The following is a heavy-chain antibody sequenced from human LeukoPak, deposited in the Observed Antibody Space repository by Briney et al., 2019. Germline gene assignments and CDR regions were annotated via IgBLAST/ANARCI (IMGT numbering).Heavy chain of an antibody. Sequence: ASVKVSCKASGGTFSSYAISWVRQAPGQGLEWMGWINPNSGGTNYAQKFQGRVTMTRDTSISTAYMELSRLRSDDTAVYYCAIPGGGTFIDYWGQGTLVTVSS. CDR2: INPNSGGT. D-gene: IGHD2-15*01. CDR3: AIPGGGTFIDY. V-gene: IGHV1-2*02. CDR1: GGTFSSYA. J-gene: IGHJ4*02.